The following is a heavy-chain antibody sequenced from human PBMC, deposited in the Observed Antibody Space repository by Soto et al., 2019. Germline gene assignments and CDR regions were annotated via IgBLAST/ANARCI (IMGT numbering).Heavy chain of an antibody. J-gene: IGHJ4*02. Sequence: HPGGSLRLSCAASGFTFGYYWMHWVRQAPGKGLEWVSRMSSDGTTTNYADSVKGRFTVSRDNAKNTLFPQMNSLRAEDTAVYYCATAEVDYWGPGTLVTVSS. CDR2: MSSDGTTT. CDR1: GFTFGYYW. CDR3: ATAEVDY. V-gene: IGHV3-74*01.